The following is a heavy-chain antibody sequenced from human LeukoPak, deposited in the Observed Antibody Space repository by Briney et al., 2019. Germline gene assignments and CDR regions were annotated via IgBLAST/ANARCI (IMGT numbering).Heavy chain of an antibody. V-gene: IGHV5-51*01. CDR2: IYPGDSDT. D-gene: IGHD5-18*01. CDR1: GYSFTRFW. J-gene: IGHJ4*02. CDR3: AKHSSYDWRCFY. Sequence: GESLKISWKASGYSFTRFWSGRVRQIPGKGLEWMGIIYPGDSDTRYSPSFQGQVTNSADKSIITAYLQWSSLKASDTAMYYCAKHSSYDWRCFYWGEGTLVTVSS.